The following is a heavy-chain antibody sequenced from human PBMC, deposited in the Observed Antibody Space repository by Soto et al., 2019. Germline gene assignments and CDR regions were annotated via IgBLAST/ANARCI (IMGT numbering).Heavy chain of an antibody. CDR2: IYYSGST. D-gene: IGHD2-2*01. J-gene: IGHJ6*02. Sequence: SETLSLTCTVSGGSISSYYWSWIRQPPGKGLEWIGYIYYSGSTNYNPSLKSRVTISVDTSKNQFSLKLSSVTAADTAVYYCARVAYCSSTSCYGGEGYYYGMDGWGQGNTVTFSS. CDR3: ARVAYCSSTSCYGGEGYYYGMDG. CDR1: GGSISSYY. V-gene: IGHV4-59*01.